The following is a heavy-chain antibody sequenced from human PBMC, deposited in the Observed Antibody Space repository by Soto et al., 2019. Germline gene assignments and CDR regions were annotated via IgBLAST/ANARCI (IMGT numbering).Heavy chain of an antibody. D-gene: IGHD2-21*02. CDR2: IFSNDEK. J-gene: IGHJ4*02. CDR3: ARLGGGGDWSLYYFDY. V-gene: IGHV2-26*01. CDR1: GFSLSNPRMG. Sequence: QVTLKESGPVLVKPTETLTLTCTVSGFSLSNPRMGVSWIRQPPGKALEWLANIFSNDEKSYSTSLKSRLTNPNDNPQSQVVVTMTNMDPVDTATYYCARLGGGGDWSLYYFDYLGQGTLVNGSS.